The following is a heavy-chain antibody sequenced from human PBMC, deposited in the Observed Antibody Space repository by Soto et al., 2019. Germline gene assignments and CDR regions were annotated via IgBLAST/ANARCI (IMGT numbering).Heavy chain of an antibody. CDR1: GGSISSSNW. Sequence: SETLSLTCAVSGGSISSSNWWSWVRQPPGKGLEWIGEIYHSGSTNYNPSLKSRVTISVDKSKNQFSLKLSSVTAADTAVYYCARGSPPYSSGWYAGWFDPWGQGTRVTVSS. CDR3: ARGSPPYSSGWYAGWFDP. J-gene: IGHJ5*02. V-gene: IGHV4-4*02. CDR2: IYHSGST. D-gene: IGHD6-19*01.